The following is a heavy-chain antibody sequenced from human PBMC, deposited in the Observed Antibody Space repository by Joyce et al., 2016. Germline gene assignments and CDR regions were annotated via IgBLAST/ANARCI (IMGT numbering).Heavy chain of an antibody. V-gene: IGHV3-30*18. CDR3: AKDAYYCSGGICNLDGMDV. Sequence: QVHLVESGGGVVQPGRSLRLSCAASGFTFSSYDMYWIRQAPGKGLEWVAVIASVGSNKVYADSVKERCSISRDNSKNTLDLKVNSLRPEDTGVYYCAKDAYYCSGGICNLDGMDVWGQGTTVTVSS. CDR1: GFTFSSYD. CDR2: IASVGSNK. J-gene: IGHJ6*02. D-gene: IGHD2-15*01.